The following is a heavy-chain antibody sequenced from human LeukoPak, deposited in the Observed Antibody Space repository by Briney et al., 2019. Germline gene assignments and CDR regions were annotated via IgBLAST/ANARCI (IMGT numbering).Heavy chain of an antibody. Sequence: ASVKVSCKASGYTFTGYYMHWVRQAPGQGLEWMGCINPNSGGTNYAQKFQGRVTMTRDTSISTAYMELSRLRSDDAAVYYCARADHLDSSGYPDAFDIWGQGTMVTVSS. V-gene: IGHV1-2*02. J-gene: IGHJ3*02. CDR1: GYTFTGYY. D-gene: IGHD3-22*01. CDR2: INPNSGGT. CDR3: ARADHLDSSGYPDAFDI.